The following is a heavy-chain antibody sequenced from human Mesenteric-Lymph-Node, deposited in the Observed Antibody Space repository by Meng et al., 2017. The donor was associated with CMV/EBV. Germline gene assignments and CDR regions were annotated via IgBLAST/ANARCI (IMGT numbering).Heavy chain of an antibody. V-gene: IGHV4-30-4*08. CDR1: GASISGSDYY. D-gene: IGHD3-3*01. J-gene: IGHJ4*02. Sequence: LRLSCSVSGASISGSDYYWTWIRQPPGKGLEWIGYVYYTGTTYYNASLKSRVPISVDTSSNQFSLSLYSVTAPDTAVYYCARALGFLEWYFDSWGQGTLVTVSS. CDR2: VYYTGTT. CDR3: ARALGFLEWYFDS.